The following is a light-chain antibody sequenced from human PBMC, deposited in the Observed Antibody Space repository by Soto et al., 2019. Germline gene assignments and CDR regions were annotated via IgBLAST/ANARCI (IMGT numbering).Light chain of an antibody. V-gene: IGKV3-20*01. Sequence: EIVLAQSPGTLSLSPGESATLSCRASQSISSNLAWYQQKPGQAPRLLMFRTSSRATGIPDRFSGSGSGTDFTLTISRLEPEDFAVYYCQQYGYSPLSFGGGTKVDIK. CDR3: QQYGYSPLS. CDR2: RTS. J-gene: IGKJ4*01. CDR1: QSISSN.